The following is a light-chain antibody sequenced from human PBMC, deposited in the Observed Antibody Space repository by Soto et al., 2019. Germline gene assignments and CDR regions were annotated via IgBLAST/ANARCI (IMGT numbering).Light chain of an antibody. CDR2: GAS. CDR1: QTISNN. CDR3: QQHDNWPPIT. Sequence: EIVLTQSPGTLSLSPGERATLSCRASQTISNNYLAWYQQKPGQAPRLVIYGASTRATGIPGRFSGSGSGTEFTLTISSLQSEDFAVYYCQQHDNWPPITFGQGTRLEIK. J-gene: IGKJ5*01. V-gene: IGKV3-15*01.